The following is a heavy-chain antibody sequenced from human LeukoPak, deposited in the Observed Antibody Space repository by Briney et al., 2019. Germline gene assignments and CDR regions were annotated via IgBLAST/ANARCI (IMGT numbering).Heavy chain of an antibody. D-gene: IGHD6-19*01. Sequence: SETLSLTCTVSGYSISSGYYWGWIRQPPGKGLEWIGSIYHSGSTNYNPSLKSRVTISVDTSKNQFSLKLSSVTAADTAVYYCARRLYSSGLYNWFDPWGQGTLVTVSS. J-gene: IGHJ5*02. CDR2: IYHSGST. CDR3: ARRLYSSGLYNWFDP. V-gene: IGHV4-38-2*02. CDR1: GYSISSGYY.